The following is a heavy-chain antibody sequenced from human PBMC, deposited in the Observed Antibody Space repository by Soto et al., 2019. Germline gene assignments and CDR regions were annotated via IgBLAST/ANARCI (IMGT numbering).Heavy chain of an antibody. V-gene: IGHV4-34*01. CDR2: INHSGTI. D-gene: IGHD2-21*02. CDR1: GGSFSGYY. Sequence: SETLSLTCAVYGGSFSGYYWTWIRQPPGKGLEWIGEINHSGTINFNPSLKSRLTISLDTSKKHFSLKLSSVTDADTAAYYCARPDSTLVTSYRLDVWGQGTKVTVYS. J-gene: IGHJ6*02. CDR3: ARPDSTLVTSYRLDV.